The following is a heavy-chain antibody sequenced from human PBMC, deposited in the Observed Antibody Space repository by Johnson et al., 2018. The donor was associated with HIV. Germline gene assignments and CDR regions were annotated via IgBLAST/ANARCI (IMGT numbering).Heavy chain of an antibody. Sequence: VQLVESGGGLVQPGASLTLSCAASGLTVSSNYMSWVRQAPGKGLEWVSIIYTGGTTYYADSVKGRFTISRDNSNNTVYLQMNSLRAEDTAVYYCARDGGSKGKGAFDMWGQGTLVTVSS. CDR3: ARDGGSKGKGAFDM. CDR2: IYTGGTT. D-gene: IGHD3-16*01. J-gene: IGHJ3*02. V-gene: IGHV3-66*02. CDR1: GLTVSSNY.